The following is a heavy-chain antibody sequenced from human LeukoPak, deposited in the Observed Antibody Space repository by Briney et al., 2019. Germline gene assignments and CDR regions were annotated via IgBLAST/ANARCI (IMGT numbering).Heavy chain of an antibody. CDR2: IRNGGAA. CDR3: TRDGALLWFGDKFRF. Sequence: GRSLRLSCTASGFSFGNYATSSVRLAPRKGKGWVGLIRNGGAAEYAASVKGRFIISRDDSKSIAYLQLNSQRTEDTAVYYCTRDGALLWFGDKFRFWGQGTPVTVSS. D-gene: IGHD3-10*01. J-gene: IGHJ4*02. V-gene: IGHV3-49*04. CDR1: GFSFGNYA.